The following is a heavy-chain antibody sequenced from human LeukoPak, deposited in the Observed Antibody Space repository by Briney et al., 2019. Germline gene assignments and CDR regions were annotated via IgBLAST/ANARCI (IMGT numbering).Heavy chain of an antibody. V-gene: IGHV3-21*01. CDR3: ARDITYYYYGMDV. Sequence: GGSLRLSCAASGFTFSSYSMNWVRQAPGKGLEWVSSISSSSSYIYYADSVKGRFTISRDNAKNTLYLQMNSLRAEDTAVYYCARDITYYYYGMDVWGQGTTVTVSS. J-gene: IGHJ6*02. CDR1: GFTFSSYS. D-gene: IGHD3-10*01. CDR2: ISSSSSYI.